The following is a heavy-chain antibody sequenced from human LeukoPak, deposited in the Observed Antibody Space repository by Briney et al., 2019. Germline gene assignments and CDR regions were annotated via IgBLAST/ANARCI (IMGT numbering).Heavy chain of an antibody. D-gene: IGHD6-19*01. V-gene: IGHV2-5*02. J-gene: IGHJ5*02. CDR2: IYWDDDE. CDR1: GFSLRTRGGG. CDR3: APLGGAVAGTNWFDP. Sequence: SGPTLVNPTQTLTLTCTFSGFSLRTRGGGVGWIRQPPGKALEWLSLIYWDDDERYSPSLKSRLTITKHTSKHQVVLTMTNMDPVDTATYYCAPLGGAVAGTNWFDPWGQGTLVTVSS.